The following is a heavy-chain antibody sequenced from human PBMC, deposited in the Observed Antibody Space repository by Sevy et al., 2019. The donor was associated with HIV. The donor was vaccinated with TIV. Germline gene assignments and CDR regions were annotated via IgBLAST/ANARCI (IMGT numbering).Heavy chain of an antibody. Sequence: GGSLRLPCAASGFTFSSYAMHWVRQAPGKGLEWVAVISYDGSNKYYADSVKGRFTISRDNSKNTLYLQMNSLRAEDTAVYYCARVGVLLWFGECDYWGQGTLVTVSS. D-gene: IGHD3-10*01. J-gene: IGHJ4*02. CDR3: ARVGVLLWFGECDY. CDR2: ISYDGSNK. V-gene: IGHV3-30-3*01. CDR1: GFTFSSYA.